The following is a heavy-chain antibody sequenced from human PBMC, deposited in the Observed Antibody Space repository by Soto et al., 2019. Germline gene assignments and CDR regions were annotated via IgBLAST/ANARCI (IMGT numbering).Heavy chain of an antibody. CDR3: ARDRYYDSSGPPGGMDV. D-gene: IGHD3-22*01. J-gene: IGHJ6*02. CDR1: GGTFSSYA. V-gene: IGHV1-69*13. CDR2: IIPIFGTA. Sequence: SVKVSCKASGGTFSSYAISWVRQAPGQGLEWMGGIIPIFGTANYAQKFQGRVTIAADESTSTAYMELSSLRSEDTAVYYCARDRYYDSSGPPGGMDVWGQGTTVTVSS.